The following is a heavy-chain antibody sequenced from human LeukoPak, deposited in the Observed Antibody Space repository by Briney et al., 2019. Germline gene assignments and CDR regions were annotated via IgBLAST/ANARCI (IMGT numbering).Heavy chain of an antibody. CDR3: AREAEEAFDY. Sequence: PGRSLRLSCAASGFTFSSYAMHWVRQAPGKGLEWVSSIGGSSTSIYYADSVKGRFTISRDNAENSLYLQMNRLRAEDTAVYFCAREAEEAFDYWGQGTLVTVSS. V-gene: IGHV3-21*01. J-gene: IGHJ4*02. CDR1: GFTFSSYA. CDR2: IGGSSTSI.